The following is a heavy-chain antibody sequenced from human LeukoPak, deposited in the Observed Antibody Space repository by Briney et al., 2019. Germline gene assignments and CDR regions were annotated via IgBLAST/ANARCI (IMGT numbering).Heavy chain of an antibody. Sequence: WASVKVSCKASGYTFTSYDINWVRQATGQGLEWMGWMNPNSGNTGYAQKFQGRVTMTRNTSISTAYVELSSLRSEDTAVYYCARYYDSSGYDFDCWGQGTLVTVSS. CDR1: GYTFTSYD. V-gene: IGHV1-8*01. D-gene: IGHD3-22*01. CDR2: MNPNSGNT. CDR3: ARYYDSSGYDFDC. J-gene: IGHJ4*02.